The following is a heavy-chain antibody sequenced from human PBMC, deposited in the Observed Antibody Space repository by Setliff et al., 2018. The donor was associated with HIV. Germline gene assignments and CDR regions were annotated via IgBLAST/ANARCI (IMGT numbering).Heavy chain of an antibody. Sequence: PSETLSLTCSVFPRSLSSGGYYWSGIRQHPGQGLEWFGYSYHSGNPAYNPSLKSRTTISVDTSKNEFSLKLSSVTAADTAVYYGARMGAARPLYYYGMDVWGRGTTVTVSS. CDR2: SYHSGNP. V-gene: IGHV4-31*03. D-gene: IGHD6-6*01. CDR1: PRSLSSGGYY. J-gene: IGHJ6*02. CDR3: ARMGAARPLYYYGMDV.